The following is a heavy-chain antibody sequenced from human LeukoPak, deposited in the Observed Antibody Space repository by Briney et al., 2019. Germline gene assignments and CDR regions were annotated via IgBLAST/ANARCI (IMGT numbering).Heavy chain of an antibody. V-gene: IGHV3-53*01. CDR1: GFTVSSNY. Sequence: GGSLRLSCAASGFTVSSNYMSWVRQAPGKGLEWVSVIYSGGSTYYADSVKGRFTISRDNSKNTLYLQMNSLRAEDTAVYYCARDSNFVVVPAGLFDYWGQGTLVTVSS. J-gene: IGHJ4*02. D-gene: IGHD2-2*01. CDR3: ARDSNFVVVPAGLFDY. CDR2: IYSGGST.